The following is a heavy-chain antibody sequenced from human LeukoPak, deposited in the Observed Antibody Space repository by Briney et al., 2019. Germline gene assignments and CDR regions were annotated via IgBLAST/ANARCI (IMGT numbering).Heavy chain of an antibody. CDR3: ASVFWSGYDAGG. CDR2: ISSSSSTI. J-gene: IGHJ4*02. CDR1: GFTFSSYS. D-gene: IGHD3-3*01. Sequence: GGSLRLSCAASGFTFSSYSMNWVRQAPGKGLEWVSCISSSSSTIYYADSVKGRFTISRDNAKNSLYLQMNSLRAEDTAVYYCASVFWSGYDAGGWGQGTLVTVSS. V-gene: IGHV3-48*01.